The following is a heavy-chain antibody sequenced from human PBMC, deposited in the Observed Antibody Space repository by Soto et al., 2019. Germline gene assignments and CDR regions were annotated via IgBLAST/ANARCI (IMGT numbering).Heavy chain of an antibody. CDR1: GGSISSGDYY. CDR2: IYYSGST. V-gene: IGHV4-30-4*01. D-gene: IGHD3-10*01. J-gene: IGHJ3*02. Sequence: QVQLQESGPGLVKPSQTLSLTCTVSGGSISSGDYYWSWIRQPPGKGLEWIGYIYYSGSTYYNPSLTSRVTISVDKSKNQHSLKLSSVTAADTAVYYCARGDWDTMVRGVIITDAFDIWGQGTMVTVSS. CDR3: ARGDWDTMVRGVIITDAFDI.